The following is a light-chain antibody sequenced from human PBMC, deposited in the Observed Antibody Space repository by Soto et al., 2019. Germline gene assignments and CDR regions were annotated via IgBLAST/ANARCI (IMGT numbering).Light chain of an antibody. J-gene: IGKJ4*01. CDR3: QQLSSYPIT. CDR2: AAS. CDR1: QGISTY. V-gene: IGKV1-9*01. Sequence: IQLTQSPSSLSASVGDSVTITCRASQGISTYLAWNQQKPGKAPKLLIYAASTLQSGVPSRFSGSASGTDFTLTISSLQPEDFATYYCQQLSSYPITFGGGTKVEIK.